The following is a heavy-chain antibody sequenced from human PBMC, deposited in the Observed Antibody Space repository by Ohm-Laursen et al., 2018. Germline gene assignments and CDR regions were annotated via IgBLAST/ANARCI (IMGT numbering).Heavy chain of an antibody. CDR2: ISSSATII. CDR1: GFTFNSYE. CDR3: AAGSGWLIDY. V-gene: IGHV3-48*03. D-gene: IGHD6-19*01. J-gene: IGHJ4*02. Sequence: SLRLSCAASGFTFNSYEMNWVRQAPGKGLEWLSYISSSATIIYYADSVKGRFTISRDNAKNSLFLQLNALRAEDTAVYYCAAGSGWLIDYWGQGTLVTVSS.